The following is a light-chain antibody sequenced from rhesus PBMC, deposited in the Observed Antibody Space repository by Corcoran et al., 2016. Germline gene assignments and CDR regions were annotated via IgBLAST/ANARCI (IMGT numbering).Light chain of an antibody. J-gene: IGKJ3*01. CDR2: KAS. V-gene: IGKV1-22*01. CDR1: QSISSW. Sequence: DIQMTQSPSSLSASVGDTVTITCRASQSISSWLAWYQQKPGKAPKLLIYKASSLQSGVPSRFSGSGSGTDFTLTISSLQSEDFGTYSCQQYTSSPFTFGPGTKLDIK. CDR3: QQYTSSPFT.